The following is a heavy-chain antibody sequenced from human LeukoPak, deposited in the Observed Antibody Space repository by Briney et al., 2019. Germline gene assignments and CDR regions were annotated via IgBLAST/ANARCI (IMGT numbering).Heavy chain of an antibody. D-gene: IGHD2-2*01. Sequence: PGGSLRLSCAASGFTFSNYAMHWVRQAPGKGLEWVAVISYDGSNKYYADSVKGRFTISRDNSKNTLYLQMNSLRAEDTAVYYCARGMGQLLPMYYFDYWGQGTLVTVSS. CDR1: GFTFSNYA. J-gene: IGHJ4*02. V-gene: IGHV3-30-3*01. CDR3: ARGMGQLLPMYYFDY. CDR2: ISYDGSNK.